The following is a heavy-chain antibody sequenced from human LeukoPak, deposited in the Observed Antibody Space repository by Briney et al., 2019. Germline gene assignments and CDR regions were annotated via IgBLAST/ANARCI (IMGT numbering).Heavy chain of an antibody. Sequence: ASVKVSCKVSGYTFTGYYMHWVRQAPGQGLEWMGWINPNSGGTNYAQKFQGWVTMTRDTSISTAYMELSRLRSDDTAVYYCARDRVRIGDGRDCSSTSCYSFFDYWGQGTLVTVSS. D-gene: IGHD2-2*01. CDR2: INPNSGGT. V-gene: IGHV1-2*04. J-gene: IGHJ4*02. CDR1: GYTFTGYY. CDR3: ARDRVRIGDGRDCSSTSCYSFFDY.